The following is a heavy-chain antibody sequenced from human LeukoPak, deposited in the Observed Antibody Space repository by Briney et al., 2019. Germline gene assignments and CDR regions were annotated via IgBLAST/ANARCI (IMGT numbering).Heavy chain of an antibody. CDR2: ISGSGGTT. J-gene: IGHJ5*02. V-gene: IGHV3-23*01. CDR3: AKEPREYCSSTSCPNWIDP. Sequence: GESLKISCAASGFTFSSYAMSWVRQAPGKGLEWVSAISGSGGTTYYADSVKGRFTISRDNSKNTLYLQMSSLRAEDTAVYYCAKEPREYCSSTSCPNWIDPWGQGTLVTVSS. CDR1: GFTFSSYA. D-gene: IGHD2-2*01.